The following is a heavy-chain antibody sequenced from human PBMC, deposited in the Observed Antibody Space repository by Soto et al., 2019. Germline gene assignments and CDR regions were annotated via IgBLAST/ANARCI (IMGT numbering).Heavy chain of an antibody. CDR2: IIPIFGTA. J-gene: IGHJ4*02. D-gene: IGHD3-10*01. CDR3: AREVRGNYYGSGYYFDY. CDR1: GGTFSSYA. Sequence: QVQLVQSGAEVKKPGSSVKVSCKASGGTFSSYAISWVRQAPGQGLEWMGGIIPIFGTANYAQKSQGRVTITADESTSTAYMELSSLRSEDTAVYYCAREVRGNYYGSGYYFDYWGQGTLVTVSS. V-gene: IGHV1-69*01.